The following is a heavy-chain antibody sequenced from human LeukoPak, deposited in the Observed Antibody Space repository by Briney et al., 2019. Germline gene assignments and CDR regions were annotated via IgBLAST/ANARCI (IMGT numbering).Heavy chain of an antibody. CDR2: IYHSGST. D-gene: IGHD2-21*02. V-gene: IGHV4-38-2*01. J-gene: IGHJ2*01. CDR3: ARHSIVVVTAGYFDL. CDR1: GYSISSGYY. Sequence: SETLSLTCAVSGYSISSGYYWGWIRQPPGKGLEWIGRIYHSGSTYYNPSLKSRVTISVDTSKNQLSLKLSSVTAADTAVYYCARHSIVVVTAGYFDLWGRGTLVTVSS.